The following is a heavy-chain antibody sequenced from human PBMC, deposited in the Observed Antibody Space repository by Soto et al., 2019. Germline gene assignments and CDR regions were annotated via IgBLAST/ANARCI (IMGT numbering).Heavy chain of an antibody. Sequence: QVQLVEPGGGVVQPGRSLRLSCAASGFTFSSYAMHWVRQAPGKGLEWVAVISYDGSNKYYADSVKGRFTISRDNSKNTLYLQMNSLRAEDTAVYYCARGGSYYLFAFDIWGQGTMVTVSS. CDR1: GFTFSSYA. CDR3: ARGGSYYLFAFDI. CDR2: ISYDGSNK. V-gene: IGHV3-30-3*01. J-gene: IGHJ3*02. D-gene: IGHD1-26*01.